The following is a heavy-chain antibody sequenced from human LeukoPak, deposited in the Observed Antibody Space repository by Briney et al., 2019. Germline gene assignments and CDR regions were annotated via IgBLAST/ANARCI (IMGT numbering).Heavy chain of an antibody. CDR3: ARDISAAATGDYFDY. D-gene: IGHD2-15*01. Sequence: GGSLRLSCAASGFTFSSYAMHWVRQAPGKGLEWVAVISYDGSNKYYADSVKGRFTISRDNSKNTLYLQMNSLRAEDTAVYYCARDISAAATGDYFDYWGQGTLVTVSS. CDR2: ISYDGSNK. V-gene: IGHV3-30-3*01. J-gene: IGHJ4*02. CDR1: GFTFSSYA.